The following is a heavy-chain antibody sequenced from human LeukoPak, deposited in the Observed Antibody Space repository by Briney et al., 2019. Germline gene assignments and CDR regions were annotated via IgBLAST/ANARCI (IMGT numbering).Heavy chain of an antibody. D-gene: IGHD5-18*01. CDR3: ARDIDHTSMVFKSFDY. J-gene: IGHJ4*02. Sequence: SETLSLTCTVSGYSISSGYYWGWIRQSPGKGLEWIGSIYHSGSTYYNPSLKSRVTILVDTSKNQFSLKLSSVTAADTAVYYCARDIDHTSMVFKSFDYWGQGTLVTVSS. CDR2: IYHSGST. CDR1: GYSISSGYY. V-gene: IGHV4-38-2*02.